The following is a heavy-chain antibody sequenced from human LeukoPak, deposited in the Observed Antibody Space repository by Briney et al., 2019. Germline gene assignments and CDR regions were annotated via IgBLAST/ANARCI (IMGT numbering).Heavy chain of an antibody. Sequence: GASVKVSCKASGGTFSSYAISWVRQAPGQGLEWMGGIIPIFGTANYAQKFQGRVTITADESTSTAYMELSSLRSEDTAVYYCARMAAVAGTKDRYFQHWGQGTLVTVSS. J-gene: IGHJ1*01. V-gene: IGHV1-69*13. CDR3: ARMAAVAGTKDRYFQH. CDR1: GGTFSSYA. CDR2: IIPIFGTA. D-gene: IGHD6-19*01.